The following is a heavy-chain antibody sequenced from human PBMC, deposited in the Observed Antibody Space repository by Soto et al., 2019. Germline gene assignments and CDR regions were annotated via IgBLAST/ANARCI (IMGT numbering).Heavy chain of an antibody. CDR3: ARSLEPYYYDSSGYYFDY. CDR1: GGTFSSYT. Sequence: QVQLVQSGAEVKKPGSSVKVSCKASGGTFSSYTISWVRQAPGQGLEWMGRIIPILGIANYAQKFQGRVTITAEXXTXTXSMELSSLRSEDTAVYYCARSLEPYYYDSSGYYFDYWGQGTLVTVSS. D-gene: IGHD3-22*01. J-gene: IGHJ4*02. V-gene: IGHV1-69*02. CDR2: IIPILGIA.